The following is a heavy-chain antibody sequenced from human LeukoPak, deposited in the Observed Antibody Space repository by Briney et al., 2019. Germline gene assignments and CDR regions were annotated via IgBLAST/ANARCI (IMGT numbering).Heavy chain of an antibody. CDR2: IYHSGST. V-gene: IGHV4-4*02. Sequence: SETLSLTCAVSGGSIRSSNWWSWVRQPPGKGLEWIGEIYHSGSTNYNPSLKSRVTISVDKSKNQFSLKLSSVTAADTAAYYCARIAAAGNWFDPWGQGTLVTVSS. D-gene: IGHD6-25*01. J-gene: IGHJ5*02. CDR1: GGSIRSSNW. CDR3: ARIAAAGNWFDP.